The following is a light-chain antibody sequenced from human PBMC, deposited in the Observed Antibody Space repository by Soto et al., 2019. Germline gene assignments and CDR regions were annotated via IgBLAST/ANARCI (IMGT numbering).Light chain of an antibody. V-gene: IGKV3-11*01. CDR1: QSVSSY. CDR2: GAS. CDR3: HQRNNGQGT. J-gene: IGKJ1*01. Sequence: EIVLTQSPATLSLSPGERATLSCRASQSVSSYLAWYQQKPGQPPRLLIYGASNRATGIPARFSGSGSGTDFTLTISSLEPEDFAVYYCHQRNNGQGTFGQGPKVKIK.